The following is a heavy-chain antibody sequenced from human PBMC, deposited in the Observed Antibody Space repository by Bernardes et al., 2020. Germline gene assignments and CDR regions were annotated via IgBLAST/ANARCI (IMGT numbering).Heavy chain of an antibody. CDR1: GGSFSGYY. V-gene: IGHV4-34*01. CDR2: INHSGST. CDR3: ARGTQYCSGGSCYAPLHRRGWYFDL. Sequence: TLSLTCAVYGGSFSGYYWSWIRQPPGKGLEWIGEINHSGSTNYNPSLKSRVTISVDTSKNQFSLKLSSVTAADTAVYYCARGTQYCSGGSCYAPLHRRGWYFDLWGRGTLVTVSS. J-gene: IGHJ2*01. D-gene: IGHD2-15*01.